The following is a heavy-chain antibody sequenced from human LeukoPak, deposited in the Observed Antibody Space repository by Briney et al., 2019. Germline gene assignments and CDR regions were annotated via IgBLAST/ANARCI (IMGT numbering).Heavy chain of an antibody. Sequence: PGASLRLSCGASGFTFSNYAMSWVRQAPGKGLEWVSAITGSGGNTYYADSVKGRFTISRDNSKNTVFLQMNSLRAEDTAVYYGAKWGDYDVLTGYYISDYWGQGTLVTVSS. J-gene: IGHJ4*02. D-gene: IGHD3-9*01. CDR2: ITGSGGNT. CDR3: AKWGDYDVLTGYYISDY. CDR1: GFTFSNYA. V-gene: IGHV3-23*01.